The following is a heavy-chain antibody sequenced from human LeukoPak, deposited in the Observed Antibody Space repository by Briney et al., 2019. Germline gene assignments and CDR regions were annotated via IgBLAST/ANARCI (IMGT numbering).Heavy chain of an antibody. V-gene: IGHV4-59*01. J-gene: IGHJ4*02. Sequence: PSETLSLTCTVSGGSISSYYWSRIRQPPGKGLEWIGYIYYSGSTNYNPSLKSRVTISVDTSKNQFSLKLSSVTAADTAVYYCARRLERRSPFDYWGQGTLVTVSS. CDR2: IYYSGST. CDR3: ARRLERRSPFDY. CDR1: GGSISSYY. D-gene: IGHD1-1*01.